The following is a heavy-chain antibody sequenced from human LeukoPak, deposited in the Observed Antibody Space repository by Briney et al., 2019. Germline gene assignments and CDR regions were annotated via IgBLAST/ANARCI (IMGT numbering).Heavy chain of an antibody. J-gene: IGHJ5*02. Sequence: GGSLRLSCAASGFTFDDYAMHWVRQAPGKGLEWVSGISWNSGSIGYADSVKGRFTISRDNAKNSLYLQMNSLRAEDTALYYCARSGDIVATSHQVGWFDPWGQGTLVTVSS. V-gene: IGHV3-9*01. CDR1: GFTFDDYA. CDR3: ARSGDIVATSHQVGWFDP. D-gene: IGHD5-12*01. CDR2: ISWNSGSI.